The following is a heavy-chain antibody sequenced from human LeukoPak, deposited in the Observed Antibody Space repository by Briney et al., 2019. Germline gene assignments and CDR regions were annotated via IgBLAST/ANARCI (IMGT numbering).Heavy chain of an antibody. Sequence: PGGSLRLSCAASGFTFDDYAMHWVRQAPGKGLEWVSGISWNSGSIGYADSVKGRFTISRDNAKNSPHLQMNSLRPEDTALYYCASQNDYGNYYFVYWGQGTLVTVSS. D-gene: IGHD4-11*01. CDR3: ASQNDYGNYYFVY. J-gene: IGHJ4*02. CDR2: ISWNSGSI. CDR1: GFTFDDYA. V-gene: IGHV3-9*01.